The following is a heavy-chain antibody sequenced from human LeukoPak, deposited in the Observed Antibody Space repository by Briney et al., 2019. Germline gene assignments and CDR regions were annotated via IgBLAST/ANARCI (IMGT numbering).Heavy chain of an antibody. D-gene: IGHD3-10*01. Sequence: GGSLRLSCAASGFTLSTNYMNWVRQAPGKGLEWVSILYSGSDTYYADSVKGRFTISRDSSNNILSLQMNNLRAEDTAVYYCARVGDHFHWYLDLWGRGTLVTVSS. CDR3: ARVGDHFHWYLDL. CDR1: GFTLSTNY. CDR2: LYSGSDT. J-gene: IGHJ2*01. V-gene: IGHV3-53*01.